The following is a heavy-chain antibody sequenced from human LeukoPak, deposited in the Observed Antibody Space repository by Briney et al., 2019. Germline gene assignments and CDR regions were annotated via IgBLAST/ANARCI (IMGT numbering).Heavy chain of an antibody. D-gene: IGHD3-3*01. J-gene: IGHJ4*02. V-gene: IGHV4-61*02. CDR1: GGSISSGSYY. Sequence: PSETLSLTCTVSGGSISSGSYYWSWIRQPAGKGLEWIGRIYTSGSTNYNPSLKSRVTISVDTSKNQFSLKPSSVTAADTAVYYCARGFDFWSGYYIGFDYWGQGTLVTVSS. CDR3: ARGFDFWSGYYIGFDY. CDR2: IYTSGST.